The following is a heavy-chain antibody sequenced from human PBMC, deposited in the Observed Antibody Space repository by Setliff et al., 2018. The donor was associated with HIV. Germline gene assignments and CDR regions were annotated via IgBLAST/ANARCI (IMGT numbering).Heavy chain of an antibody. Sequence: ASVKVSCKASGYPFTNLGVSWVRQAPGQGLEWMAWINVYNGDTNFALKFQGRVTMTKDTSTGTAYMELSSLRSDDTAVYYCARAERGYSYGPGDYWGQGTLVTVSS. CDR1: GYPFTNLG. V-gene: IGHV1-18*01. D-gene: IGHD5-18*01. J-gene: IGHJ4*02. CDR2: INVYNGDT. CDR3: ARAERGYSYGPGDY.